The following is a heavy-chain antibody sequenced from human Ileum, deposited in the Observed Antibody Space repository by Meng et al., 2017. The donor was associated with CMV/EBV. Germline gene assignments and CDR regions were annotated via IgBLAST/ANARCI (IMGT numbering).Heavy chain of an antibody. CDR3: SRGADAYKSGRS. V-gene: IGHV4-61*02. D-gene: IGHD5-24*01. CDR2: IYTSGST. Sequence: VTLQDAGPGLVKPSQTLSLPCSVSGGSISSGNYYWSWIRQPAGKGLEWIGRIYTSGSTNYNPSLKSRVTISVDTSKNQFSLNLRSVTAADTAVYYCSRGADAYKSGRSWGQGTLVTVSS. J-gene: IGHJ5*02. CDR1: GGSISSGNYY.